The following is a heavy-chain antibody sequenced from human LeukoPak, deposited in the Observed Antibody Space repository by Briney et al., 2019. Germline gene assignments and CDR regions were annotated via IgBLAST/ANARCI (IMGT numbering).Heavy chain of an antibody. D-gene: IGHD3-16*01. Sequence: GGSLRLSCAASGFTFSGSAMHWVRQASGKGLEWVGRIRSKANSYATAYAASVKGRFTISRDDSKNTAYLQMNSLRAADTAVYYCAKGYRNHLLILLDSWGQGTLVTVSS. V-gene: IGHV3-73*01. CDR2: IRSKANSYAT. J-gene: IGHJ5*01. CDR3: AKGYRNHLLILLDS. CDR1: GFTFSGSA.